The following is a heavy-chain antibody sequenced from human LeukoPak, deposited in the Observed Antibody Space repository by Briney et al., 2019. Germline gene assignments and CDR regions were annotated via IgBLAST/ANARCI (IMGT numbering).Heavy chain of an antibody. Sequence: RTGESLKISCKGSGYSFTSYWISWVRQMPGKGLEWMGRIDPSDSYTNYSPSFQGHVTISADKSISTAYLQWNSLKASDTAMYYCARYYYDSSGYYKYYFDYWGQGTLVTVSS. CDR3: ARYYYDSSGYYKYYFDY. CDR1: GYSFTSYW. V-gene: IGHV5-10-1*01. D-gene: IGHD3-22*01. CDR2: IDPSDSYT. J-gene: IGHJ4*02.